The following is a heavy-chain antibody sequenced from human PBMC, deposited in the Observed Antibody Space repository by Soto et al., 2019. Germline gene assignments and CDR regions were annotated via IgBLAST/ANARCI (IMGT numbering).Heavy chain of an antibody. CDR3: ARGSDGYHFDY. J-gene: IGHJ4*02. D-gene: IGHD5-12*01. CDR2: IKSNGHST. V-gene: IGHV3-64*01. CDR1: GFTFSNYA. Sequence: EVQLVESGGGLVQPGGSLRLSCAASGFTFSNYAMDWVRQAPGKGLEYGSTIKSNGHSTDYANSVKGRLTISRDNSMNTMYLQMGSLRAEDMAVYYCARGSDGYHFDYWGQGTLVTVSS.